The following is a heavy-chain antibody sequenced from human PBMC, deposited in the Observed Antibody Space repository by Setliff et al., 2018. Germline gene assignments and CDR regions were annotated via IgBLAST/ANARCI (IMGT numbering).Heavy chain of an antibody. CDR2: IKQDGSEK. Sequence: PGGSLRLSCAASGFTFSSYWMSWVRQAPGEGLEWVANIKQDGSEKYYVDSVKGRFTISRDNAKNSLYLQMNSLRAEDTAIYYCARRWGPDYCSGGTCFFDYWGQGTLVTVSS. D-gene: IGHD2-15*01. V-gene: IGHV3-7*01. CDR1: GFTFSSYW. CDR3: ARRWGPDYCSGGTCFFDY. J-gene: IGHJ4*02.